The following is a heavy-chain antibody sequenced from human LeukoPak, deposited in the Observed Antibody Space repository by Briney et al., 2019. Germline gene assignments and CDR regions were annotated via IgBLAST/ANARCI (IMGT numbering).Heavy chain of an antibody. Sequence: GESLKISCKGSGYSFTSYWISWVRQMPGKGLEWMGRIDPSDSYTNYSPSFQGHVTISADKSISTAYLQWSSLKASDTAMYYCARTSVAATNRYWYLDLWGRGTLVTVSS. CDR2: IDPSDSYT. V-gene: IGHV5-10-1*01. D-gene: IGHD2-15*01. CDR3: ARTSVAATNRYWYLDL. J-gene: IGHJ2*01. CDR1: GYSFTSYW.